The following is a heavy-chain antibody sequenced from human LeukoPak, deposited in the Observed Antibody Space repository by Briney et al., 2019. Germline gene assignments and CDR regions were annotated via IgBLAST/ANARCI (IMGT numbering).Heavy chain of an antibody. J-gene: IGHJ4*02. CDR1: GGSFSGYY. CDR3: ARGRAGRGAMVRGVTSYFDY. D-gene: IGHD3-10*01. V-gene: IGHV4-34*01. CDR2: INHSGST. Sequence: NPSETLSLTCAVYGGSFSGYYWSWIRQPPGKGLEWIGEINHSGSTNYNPSLKSRVTISVDTSKSQFSLKLSSVTAADTAVYYCARGRAGRGAMVRGVTSYFDYWGQGTLVTVSS.